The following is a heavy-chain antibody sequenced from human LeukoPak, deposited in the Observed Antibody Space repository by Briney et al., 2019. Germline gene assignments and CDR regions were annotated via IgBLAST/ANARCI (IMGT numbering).Heavy chain of an antibody. Sequence: SETLSLTCAVSGYSISSGYYWGWIRQPPGKGLEWIGSIYHSGSTYYNPSLKSRVTISVDTSKNQFSLKLSSVTAADTAVYYCARDVGYWSGGSCWREYWGQGTLVTVSS. J-gene: IGHJ4*02. V-gene: IGHV4-38-2*02. CDR3: ARDVGYWSGGSCWREY. D-gene: IGHD2-15*01. CDR2: IYHSGST. CDR1: GYSISSGYY.